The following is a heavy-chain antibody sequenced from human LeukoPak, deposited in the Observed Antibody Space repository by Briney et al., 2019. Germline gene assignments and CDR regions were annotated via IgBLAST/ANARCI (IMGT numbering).Heavy chain of an antibody. CDR1: GYPFLRFC. Sequence: ASVKVSCKASGYPFLRFCIHWVRQAPGLGLEWMGKINPAGGSENSAQRFQGKVTVTKDTSARTVYMELSSLRSEDTAVYYCARDTRELLGGYYFDYWGQGALVTVSS. V-gene: IGHV1-46*01. CDR3: ARDTRELLGGYYFDY. J-gene: IGHJ4*02. D-gene: IGHD3-10*01. CDR2: INPAGGSE.